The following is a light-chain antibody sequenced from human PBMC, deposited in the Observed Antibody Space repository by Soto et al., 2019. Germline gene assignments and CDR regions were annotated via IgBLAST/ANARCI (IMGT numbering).Light chain of an antibody. CDR3: QHYGNFLFT. CDR2: GAS. J-gene: IGKJ3*01. CDR1: QXXXSXY. Sequence: EIVLTQSPGTLSLSPGXXXXLXXXASQXXXSXYLAWYQQKPGHAPRLLIYGASNRATGIPDRFSGSGSGTDFTLTISRLEPEDFAVXYCQHYGNFLFTFGPGTKVDIK. V-gene: IGKV3-20*01.